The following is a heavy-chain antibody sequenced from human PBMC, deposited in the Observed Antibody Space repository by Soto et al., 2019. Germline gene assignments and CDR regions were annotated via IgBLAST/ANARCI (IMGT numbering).Heavy chain of an antibody. D-gene: IGHD6-19*01. Sequence: GGSLRLSCAASGFTFSSYAMSWVRQAPGKGLEWVSAISGSGGSTYYADSVKGRFTISRDNSKNTLYLQMNSLRAEGTAVYYCAKVNAIAVASDDYWGQGTLVTVSS. V-gene: IGHV3-23*01. CDR1: GFTFSSYA. CDR2: ISGSGGST. J-gene: IGHJ4*02. CDR3: AKVNAIAVASDDY.